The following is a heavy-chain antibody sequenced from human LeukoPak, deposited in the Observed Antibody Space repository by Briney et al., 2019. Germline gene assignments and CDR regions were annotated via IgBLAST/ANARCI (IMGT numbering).Heavy chain of an antibody. CDR1: GGSFSGYY. CDR2: INHSGST. D-gene: IGHD2-8*01. CDR3: ARDKGYCTNGVCYYYYYYGMDV. J-gene: IGHJ6*02. V-gene: IGHV4-34*01. Sequence: SETLSLTCAVYGGSFSGYYWSWIRQPPGKGLEWIGEINHSGSTNYNPSLKSRVTISVDTSKNQFSLKLSSVTAADTAVYYCARDKGYCTNGVCYYYYYYGMDVWGQGTTVTVSS.